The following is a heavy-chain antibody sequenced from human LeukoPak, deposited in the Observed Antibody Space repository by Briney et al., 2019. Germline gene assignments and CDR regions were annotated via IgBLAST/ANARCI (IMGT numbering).Heavy chain of an antibody. Sequence: SETLSLTCAVSGYSISSGFYWGWIRQPPGKGLEWIGSIYHDGRNYYNASLKSRVTISVDTSKNQFSLKLSSVTAADPAVYYCARFLGGNGLSYYGMDVWGKGTTVTVSS. V-gene: IGHV4-38-2*01. CDR2: IYHDGRN. J-gene: IGHJ6*04. D-gene: IGHD1-1*01. CDR3: ARFLGGNGLSYYGMDV. CDR1: GYSISSGFY.